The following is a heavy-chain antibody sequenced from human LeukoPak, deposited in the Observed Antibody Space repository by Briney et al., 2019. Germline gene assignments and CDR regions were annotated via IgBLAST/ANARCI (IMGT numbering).Heavy chain of an antibody. J-gene: IGHJ5*02. CDR1: GFTFSSYS. CDR3: ARVGQVAVAGTIFDCFDP. Sequence: GGSLRLSCAASGFTFSSYSMNWVRQAPGKGLEWVSSISSNTDYIYYADSVKGRFTISRDNAKNSLYLQMNSLRAEDTAVYYCARVGQVAVAGTIFDCFDPWGQGTQVIVSS. V-gene: IGHV3-21*01. D-gene: IGHD6-19*01. CDR2: ISSNTDYI.